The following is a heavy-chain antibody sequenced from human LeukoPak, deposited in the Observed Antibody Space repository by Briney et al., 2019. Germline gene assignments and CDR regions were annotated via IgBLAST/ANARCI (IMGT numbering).Heavy chain of an antibody. V-gene: IGHV4-34*01. Sequence: PSETLSLTCAVYGGSFSGYYWSWIRQPPGKGLEWIGEINHSGSTNYNPSLKSRVTISVDTSKNQFSLKLSSVTAADTAVYYCARGILCDPWGQGTLVTVSS. CDR2: INHSGST. CDR3: ARGILCDP. CDR1: GGSFSGYY. J-gene: IGHJ5*02.